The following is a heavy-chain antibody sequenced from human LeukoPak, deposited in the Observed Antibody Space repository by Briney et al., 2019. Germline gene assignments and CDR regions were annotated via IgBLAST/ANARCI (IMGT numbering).Heavy chain of an antibody. CDR3: VREVPSLDY. CDR1: GFTFSDYY. V-gene: IGHV3-23*01. CDR2: ISGSGGSV. D-gene: IGHD4/OR15-4a*01. Sequence: GGSLRLSCAAFGFTFSDYYMSWVRQAPGKGLEWVSSISGSGGSVYSAGSVTGRLTISRDNSKNTLYLQMNSLRAEDTAVYYCVREVPSLDYWGQGTLVTVSS. J-gene: IGHJ4*02.